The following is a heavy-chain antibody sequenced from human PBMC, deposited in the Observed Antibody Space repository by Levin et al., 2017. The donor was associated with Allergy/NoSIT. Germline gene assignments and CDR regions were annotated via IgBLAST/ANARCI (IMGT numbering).Heavy chain of an antibody. D-gene: IGHD1-1*01. J-gene: IGHJ4*02. V-gene: IGHV1-69*02. CDR3: ARGDEVNDWGVLDY. CDR1: GGTFSSYT. Sequence: ASVKVSCKASGGTFSSYTISWVRQAPGQGLEWMGRIIPILGIANYAQKFQGRVTITADKSTSTAYMELSSLRSEDTAVYYCARGDEVNDWGVLDYWGQGTLVTVSS. CDR2: IIPILGIA.